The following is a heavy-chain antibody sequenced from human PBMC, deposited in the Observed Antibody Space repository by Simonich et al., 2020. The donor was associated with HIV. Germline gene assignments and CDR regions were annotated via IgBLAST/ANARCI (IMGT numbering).Heavy chain of an antibody. Sequence: EVQLVESGGGLVQPGRSLRLSCAASGLTFDDYAMHWVRQAPGKGLVWVAGISGKSGSIGYADSVKGRFTISRDNAKNSLYLQMNSLRAEDMALYYCAKDRYSSSSGSFDYWGQGTLVTVSS. J-gene: IGHJ4*02. CDR2: ISGKSGSI. V-gene: IGHV3-9*03. CDR3: AKDRYSSSSGSFDY. D-gene: IGHD6-6*01. CDR1: GLTFDDYA.